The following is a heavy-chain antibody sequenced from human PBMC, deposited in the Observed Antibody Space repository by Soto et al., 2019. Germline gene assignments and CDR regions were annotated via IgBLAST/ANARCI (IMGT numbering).Heavy chain of an antibody. D-gene: IGHD4-17*01. Sequence: QVQLQESGPGLVKPSETLSLTCTVSGGSISGYYWSWIGQPAGKRLEGIGRIYASGNTNKNPSLKGRVTMSVDTSKNQFSLRLNSVTAADTAVYYCARVGRTRATVTTDAFDVWGQGTKVTVSS. CDR2: IYASGNT. J-gene: IGHJ3*01. CDR3: ARVGRTRATVTTDAFDV. V-gene: IGHV4-4*07. CDR1: GGSISGYY.